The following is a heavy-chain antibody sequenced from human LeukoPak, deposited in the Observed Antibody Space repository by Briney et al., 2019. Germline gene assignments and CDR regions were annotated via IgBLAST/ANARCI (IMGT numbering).Heavy chain of an antibody. CDR3: ARDYCSSTSCLVEGMDV. CDR1: GYTFTNYA. D-gene: IGHD2-2*01. CDR2: INAGNGNT. V-gene: IGHV1-3*01. J-gene: IGHJ6*04. Sequence: ASVKVSCKASGYTFTNYAIHWVRQAPGQRLEWMGWINAGNGNTKYSQKLQGRVTITRDTSATTAYMELNSLRPEDTAVYYCARDYCSSTSCLVEGMDVWNKGTTVTVSS.